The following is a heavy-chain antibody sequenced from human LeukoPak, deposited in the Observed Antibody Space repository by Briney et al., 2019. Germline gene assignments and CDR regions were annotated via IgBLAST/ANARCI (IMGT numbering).Heavy chain of an antibody. D-gene: IGHD5-18*01. CDR2: ISWGSNVI. CDR1: GFTFSTYS. Sequence: GGSLRLSCAASGFTFSTYSMNWVRQAPGKGLEWLSYISWGSNVIYYADSVKGRFTTSRDDAKNSLFLQMNSLTDEDTAVYYCARDPGYSYALDYWGRGTLVTVSS. CDR3: ARDPGYSYALDY. V-gene: IGHV3-48*02. J-gene: IGHJ4*02.